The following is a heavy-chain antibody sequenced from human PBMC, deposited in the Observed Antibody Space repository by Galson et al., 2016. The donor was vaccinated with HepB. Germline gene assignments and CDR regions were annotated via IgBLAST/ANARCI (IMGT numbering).Heavy chain of an antibody. J-gene: IGHJ4*02. CDR3: ARTKNWGRGNYFDY. CDR2: IYWVDDQ. CDR1: GFSLRTSGMC. Sequence: PALVKPTQTLTLTCTFSGFSLRTSGMCVSWIRHPPGKALEWLARIYWVDDQYYNTSLNTKLTISKDTSKNQVVPTMTNMDPVDTATYYCARTKNWGRGNYFDYWGQGTLVTVSS. V-gene: IGHV2-70*11. D-gene: IGHD7-27*01.